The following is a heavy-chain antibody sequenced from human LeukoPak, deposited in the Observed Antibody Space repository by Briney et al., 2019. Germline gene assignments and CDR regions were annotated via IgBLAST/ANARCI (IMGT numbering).Heavy chain of an antibody. J-gene: IGHJ3*02. CDR1: GYTFIDFY. Sequence: ASVKVSCKASGYTFIDFYLHWVRQAPGQGLEWMGWINPNSGGTNYAQKFQGRVTMTRDTSISTAYMELSRLRSDDTAVYYCASYYYDSSGYSDAFDIWGQGTMVTVSS. D-gene: IGHD3-22*01. V-gene: IGHV1-2*02. CDR3: ASYYYDSSGYSDAFDI. CDR2: INPNSGGT.